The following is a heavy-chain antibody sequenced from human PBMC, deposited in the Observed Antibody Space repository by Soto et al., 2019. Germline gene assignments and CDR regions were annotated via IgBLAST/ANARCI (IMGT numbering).Heavy chain of an antibody. CDR2: IYYSGST. J-gene: IGHJ2*01. Sequence: QVQLQESGPGLVKPSETLSLTCTVSGGSVSSGSYYWSWIRQPPGKGLEWIGYIYYSGSTNYNPSLKRRVTISVDTSKNQFSLKLSSVTAADTAVYYCARSSDGYKSPDWYFDLWGRGTLVTVSS. CDR1: GGSVSSGSYY. V-gene: IGHV4-61*01. CDR3: ARSSDGYKSPDWYFDL. D-gene: IGHD5-12*01.